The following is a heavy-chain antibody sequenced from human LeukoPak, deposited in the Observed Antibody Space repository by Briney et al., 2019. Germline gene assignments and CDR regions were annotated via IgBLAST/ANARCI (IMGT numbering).Heavy chain of an antibody. Sequence: GGSLRLSCAASGFTFSSYAMSWVRQAPGKGLEWVSSIINSGGNTYYADSVKGRFTISRDNSKNTLYLQMNSLRAEDTAVYYCARAEYGWFSIYWGQGTLVTVSS. V-gene: IGHV3-23*01. D-gene: IGHD2-15*01. CDR3: ARAEYGWFSIY. CDR2: IINSGGNT. J-gene: IGHJ4*02. CDR1: GFTFSSYA.